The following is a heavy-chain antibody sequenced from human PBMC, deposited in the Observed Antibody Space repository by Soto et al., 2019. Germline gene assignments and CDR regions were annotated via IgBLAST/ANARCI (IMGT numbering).Heavy chain of an antibody. Sequence: QVQLVQSGAEVKTPGSSLKVSCKVSGSRFSNYVISWVRPAPGHGLEWLGRIIPIFNSTKYAQNFQGRVTLTADKSTSTASLELSSLRSDDTAVYYCAREGRGKKAGYNGLVSLGYWGQGTLVTVSS. CDR1: GSRFSNYV. V-gene: IGHV1-69*06. D-gene: IGHD2-2*02. CDR2: IIPIFNST. CDR3: AREGRGKKAGYNGLVSLGY. J-gene: IGHJ4*02.